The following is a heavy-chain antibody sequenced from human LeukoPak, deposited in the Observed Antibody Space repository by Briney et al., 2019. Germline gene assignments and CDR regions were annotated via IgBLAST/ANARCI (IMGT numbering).Heavy chain of an antibody. CDR1: GFTFSSYA. J-gene: IGHJ4*02. V-gene: IGHV3-23*01. CDR2: ISGSGANT. CDR3: AKVGPYYYDSSGYYYASGFDY. D-gene: IGHD3-22*01. Sequence: GGSLRLSCAASGFTFSSYAMSWVRQAPGKGLEWVSAISGSGANTYYADSVKGRFTISRDNSRNTLFLQMNSLRAEDTAVYYCAKVGPYYYDSSGYYYASGFDYWGQGTLVTVSS.